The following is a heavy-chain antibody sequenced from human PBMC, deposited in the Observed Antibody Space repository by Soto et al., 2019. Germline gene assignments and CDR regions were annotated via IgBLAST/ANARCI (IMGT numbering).Heavy chain of an antibody. D-gene: IGHD3-22*01. CDR3: ARDSYYYDSSGYYLIDY. V-gene: IGHV3-48*03. CDR1: GFTFSSYE. J-gene: IGHJ4*02. CDR2: ISSSGSTI. Sequence: GGSLRLSCAASGFTFSSYEMNWVRQAPGKGLEWVSYISSSGSTIYYADSVKGRFTISRDNAKNPLYLQMNSLRAEDTAVYYCARDSYYYDSSGYYLIDYWGQGTLVTVSS.